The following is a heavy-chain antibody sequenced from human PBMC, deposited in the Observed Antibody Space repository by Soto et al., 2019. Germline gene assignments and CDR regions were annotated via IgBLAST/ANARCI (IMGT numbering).Heavy chain of an antibody. V-gene: IGHV3-23*01. Sequence: EVQLLESGGDSVQPGGSVRLSCAGSGFTFINYAMNWVRQAPGKGLEWVSTISGGGDATVFADSVRGRFTFSRDNSKTTATPQMTSLGADDTAVYYCARKVVGSTSRPDYWYFDLWGRGTLVTVSS. D-gene: IGHD2-21*01. CDR2: ISGGGDAT. CDR1: GFTFINYA. J-gene: IGHJ2*01. CDR3: ARKVVGSTSRPDYWYFDL.